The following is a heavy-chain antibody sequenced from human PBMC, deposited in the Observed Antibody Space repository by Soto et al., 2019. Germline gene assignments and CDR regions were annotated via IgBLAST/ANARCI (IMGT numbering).Heavy chain of an antibody. CDR1: GGSISSSF. Sequence: PSETLSLTCSVSGGSISSSFWSWIRQPPGKELEWIGYISYSGSTTYNPSLKSRITLSVDTSKNQFSLRVASVTAADTAVYYCARGHRAMEYYYYYGMDVWGQGTTVTVSS. J-gene: IGHJ6*02. V-gene: IGHV4-59*01. D-gene: IGHD5-18*01. CDR3: ARGHRAMEYYYYYGMDV. CDR2: ISYSGST.